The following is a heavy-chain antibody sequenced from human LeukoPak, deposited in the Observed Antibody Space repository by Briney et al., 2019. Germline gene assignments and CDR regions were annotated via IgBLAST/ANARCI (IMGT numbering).Heavy chain of an antibody. J-gene: IGHJ4*02. V-gene: IGHV3-23*01. CDR1: GFTFSSYA. CDR2: ISGSGGDT. CDR3: AKDRGSGWPESFDY. Sequence: GGSLRLSCAASGFTFSSYAMIWVRQAPGKGLEWVSAISGSGGDTYYADSVKGRFTISRDNSRNTLYLQMNSLRAEDTAVYYCAKDRGSGWPESFDYWGQGTLVTVSS. D-gene: IGHD6-19*01.